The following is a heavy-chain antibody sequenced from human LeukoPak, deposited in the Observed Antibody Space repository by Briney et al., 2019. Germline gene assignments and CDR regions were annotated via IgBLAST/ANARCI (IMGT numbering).Heavy chain of an antibody. CDR2: IRYDGSNK. V-gene: IGHV3-30*02. J-gene: IGHJ6*03. CDR1: GFAFSSYG. Sequence: GGSLGLSCAASGFAFSSYGMHWVRQAPGKGLEWVAFIRYDGSNKYYADSVKGRFTISRDNSKNTLYLQMNSLRAEDTAVYYCAKDLGPYYYYYMDVWGKGTTVTISS. CDR3: AKDLGPYYYYYMDV.